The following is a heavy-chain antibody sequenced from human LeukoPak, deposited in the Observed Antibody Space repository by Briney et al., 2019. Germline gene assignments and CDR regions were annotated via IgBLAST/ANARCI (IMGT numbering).Heavy chain of an antibody. J-gene: IGHJ6*03. Sequence: ETLSLTCSVSSGSIISNNDYWGWIRQPPGKGLEGIATIHYIGGTYYTPPLKSRGTISVDTSQNQFSLRLSSLTAADTAVYYCARILARQFTSFSDSSPYTYYYMDVWGKGTTVTVSS. CDR2: IHYIGGT. CDR1: SGSIISNNDY. CDR3: ARILARQFTSFSDSSPYTYYYMDV. D-gene: IGHD2/OR15-2a*01. V-gene: IGHV4-39*07.